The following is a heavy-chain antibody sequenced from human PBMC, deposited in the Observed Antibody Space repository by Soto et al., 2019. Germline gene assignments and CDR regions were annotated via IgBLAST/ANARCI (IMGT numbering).Heavy chain of an antibody. D-gene: IGHD3-10*01. Sequence: PGGSLRLSCAASGFTFSNYAMSWVRQAPGKGLDWISTITYSGGSTHYADSVKGRFTVSRDNSKNTLYLQVNSLRAEDTAVYYCAKKYSYGSGTYLFYFEYWGQGTLVTVSS. V-gene: IGHV3-23*01. CDR2: ITYSGGST. CDR1: GFTFSNYA. J-gene: IGHJ4*02. CDR3: AKKYSYGSGTYLFYFEY.